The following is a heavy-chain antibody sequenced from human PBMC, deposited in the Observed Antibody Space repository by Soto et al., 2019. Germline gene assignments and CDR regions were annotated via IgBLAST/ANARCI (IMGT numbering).Heavy chain of an antibody. CDR2: IWYDGSNK. D-gene: IGHD6-19*01. J-gene: IGHJ4*02. Sequence: QVQLVESGGGVVQPGRSVRLSCAASGFTFSSYGMHWVRQAPGKGLEWVAVIWYDGSNKYYADSVKGRFTISRDNSKNTLYLQMNSLRAEDTAVYYCARDVAYSSGPIDYWGQGTLVTVSS. CDR1: GFTFSSYG. CDR3: ARDVAYSSGPIDY. V-gene: IGHV3-33*01.